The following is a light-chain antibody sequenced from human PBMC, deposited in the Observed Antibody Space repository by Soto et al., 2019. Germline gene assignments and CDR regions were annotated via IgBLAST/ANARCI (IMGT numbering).Light chain of an antibody. J-gene: IGLJ7*01. Sequence: SYELTQPPSVSVSPGQTARITCSGDAVPDQYVYWYQQKTGQAPVLVIYKYIARPSGIPERFSGSRSGTTATLSISGVQAADEADYYCQSAVRSGEYVLFGGGTQLTVL. CDR3: QSAVRSGEYVL. CDR1: AVPDQY. V-gene: IGLV3-25*01. CDR2: KYI.